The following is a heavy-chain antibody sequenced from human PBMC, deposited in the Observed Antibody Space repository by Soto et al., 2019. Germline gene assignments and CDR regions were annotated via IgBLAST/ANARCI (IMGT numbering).Heavy chain of an antibody. J-gene: IGHJ6*02. D-gene: IGHD1-1*01. Sequence: GGSLRLSCAASGFTFSSYSMNWVRQAPGKGLEWVSYISSSSSTIYYADSVKGRFTISRDNAKNSLYLQMNSLRDEDTAVYYCASPGTGTQLKYYYYGMDVWGQGTTVTVSS. CDR2: ISSSSSTI. V-gene: IGHV3-48*02. CDR3: ASPGTGTQLKYYYYGMDV. CDR1: GFTFSSYS.